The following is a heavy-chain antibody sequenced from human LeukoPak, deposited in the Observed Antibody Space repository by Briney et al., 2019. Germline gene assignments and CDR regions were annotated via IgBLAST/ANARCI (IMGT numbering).Heavy chain of an antibody. CDR3: APFSAVTHYYFDY. D-gene: IGHD6-13*01. CDR1: GFTVSSNS. Sequence: GGSLRLSCAASGFTVSSNSLMWVRQAAGKGVEWVSSISPDSGYIYYADSVKGRFTISRDDAENSLFLQMNSLGAEDTAVYYCAPFSAVTHYYFDYWGQGTLVTVSS. J-gene: IGHJ4*02. V-gene: IGHV3-21*01. CDR2: ISPDSGYI.